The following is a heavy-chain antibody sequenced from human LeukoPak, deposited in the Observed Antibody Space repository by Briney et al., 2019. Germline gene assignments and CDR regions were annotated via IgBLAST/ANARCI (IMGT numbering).Heavy chain of an antibody. V-gene: IGHV4-4*02. CDR1: GGSISTNNW. CDR3: ARGSDEAAADYFDY. J-gene: IGHJ4*02. CDR2: IYHNGNT. Sequence: SETLSLTCAVSGGSISTNNWWHWVRQSPGKGLEWIGEIYHNGNTNYNPSLKSRVTMSVDTSKNQFSLKVNYVTAADTATYYCARGSDEAAADYFDYWGQGTLVTVSS. D-gene: IGHD6-13*01.